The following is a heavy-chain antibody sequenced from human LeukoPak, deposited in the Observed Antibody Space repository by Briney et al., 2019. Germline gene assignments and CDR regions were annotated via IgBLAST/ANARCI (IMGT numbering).Heavy chain of an antibody. CDR1: GFTFSSYA. CDR2: ISYDGSNK. J-gene: IGHJ4*02. CDR3: ARDDTMVRGVINNYFDY. V-gene: IGHV3-30*04. Sequence: GGSLRLSCAASGFTFSSYAMHRVRQAPGKGLEWVAVISYDGSNKYYADSVKGRFTISRDNSKNTLYLQMNSLRAEDTAVYYCARDDTMVRGVINNYFDYWGQGTLVTVSS. D-gene: IGHD3-10*01.